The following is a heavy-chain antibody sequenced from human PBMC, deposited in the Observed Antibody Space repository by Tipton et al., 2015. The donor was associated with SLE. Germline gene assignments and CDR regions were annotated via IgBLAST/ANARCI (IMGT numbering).Heavy chain of an antibody. Sequence: TLSLTCTVSDGSVSSGGYYWSWIRQHPGKGLEWIEYIYNSGGTDYSPSLKSRVTISADTSKNQFSLKLSSVTAADTAVYYCARGGVGGYDYFDYWGQGTLVTVSS. J-gene: IGHJ4*02. CDR1: DGSVSSGGYY. CDR2: IYNSGGT. V-gene: IGHV4-31*03. D-gene: IGHD5-12*01. CDR3: ARGGVGGYDYFDY.